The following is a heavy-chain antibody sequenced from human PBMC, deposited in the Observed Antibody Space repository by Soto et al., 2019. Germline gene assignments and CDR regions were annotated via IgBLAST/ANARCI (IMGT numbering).Heavy chain of an antibody. Sequence: QVQLVQSGAEVKKPGASVKVSCRASGFTFTTSDINWVRQATGQGLEWMGWMNPNNGRTGYAPKFQGRLTMTRDTSRSTAYMELSSLRSEDTAVYYCARSADSGGSGFDYWGRGILVTVSS. CDR1: GFTFTTSD. CDR2: MNPNNGRT. J-gene: IGHJ4*02. D-gene: IGHD2-15*01. CDR3: ARSADSGGSGFDY. V-gene: IGHV1-8*02.